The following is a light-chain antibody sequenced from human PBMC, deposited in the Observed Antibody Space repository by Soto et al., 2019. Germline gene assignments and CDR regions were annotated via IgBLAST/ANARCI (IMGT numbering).Light chain of an antibody. Sequence: SVLTQPPSVSAAPGQKVTISCSGSSSNIENNYVSWYQQLPGTAPKLLIYDNDDRPSGIPERFSGSKSGTSATLGITGLQTGDEADYYCGTWDSSLSVVVFGGGTKVTVL. CDR1: SSNIENNY. CDR3: GTWDSSLSVVV. V-gene: IGLV1-51*01. CDR2: DND. J-gene: IGLJ2*01.